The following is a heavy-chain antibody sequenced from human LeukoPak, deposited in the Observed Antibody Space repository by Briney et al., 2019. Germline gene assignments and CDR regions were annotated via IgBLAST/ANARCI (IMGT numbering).Heavy chain of an antibody. CDR1: GYTFTSYG. CDR2: ISAYNGNT. Sequence: GASVKVSCKASGYTFTSYGISWVRQAPGQGLEWMGWISAYNGNTNYAQKLQGRVTMTTDTSTSTAYMELRSPRSDDTAVYYCARAEEYGSWDYYGMDVWGQGTTVTVSS. CDR3: ARAEEYGSWDYYGMDV. V-gene: IGHV1-18*01. J-gene: IGHJ6*02. D-gene: IGHD3-10*01.